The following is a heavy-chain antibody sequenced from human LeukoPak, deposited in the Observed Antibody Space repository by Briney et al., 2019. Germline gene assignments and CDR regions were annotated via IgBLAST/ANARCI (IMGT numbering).Heavy chain of an antibody. D-gene: IGHD3-22*01. Sequence: KASETLSLTCTVSGGSISSSSYYWGWIRQPPGKGLEWIGSIYYSGSTYYNPSLKSRVTISVDTSKNQFSLKLSSVTAADTAVYYCARGKYRSYYYDSSGYYASNDYWGQGTLVTVSS. CDR3: ARGKYRSYYYDSSGYYASNDY. CDR2: IYYSGST. J-gene: IGHJ4*02. CDR1: GGSISSSSYY. V-gene: IGHV4-39*07.